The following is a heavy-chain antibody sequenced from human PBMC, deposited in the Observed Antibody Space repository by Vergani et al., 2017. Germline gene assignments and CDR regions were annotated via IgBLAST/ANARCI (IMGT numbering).Heavy chain of an antibody. CDR2: ISSSSSYI. D-gene: IGHD6-13*01. Sequence: EVQLVESGGGLVKPGGSLRLSCAASGFPFSSYSMNWVRQGPGKGLEWVSSISSSSSYIDYADSVKGRFTISRDNAKNSLYLKMTSLKDKDTAVCYCARGGSAAGTGFDYWGQGTLVTVSS. CDR3: ARGGSAAGTGFDY. V-gene: IGHV3-21*01. CDR1: GFPFSSYS. J-gene: IGHJ4*02.